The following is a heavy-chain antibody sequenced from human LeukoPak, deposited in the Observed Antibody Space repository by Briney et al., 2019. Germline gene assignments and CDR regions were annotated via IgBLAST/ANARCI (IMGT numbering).Heavy chain of an antibody. Sequence: ASVRVSCKASGYTFTGYYIHWARQAPGQGPEGMGWNDTNSGGTNYAQKFQGRVTMTRDTSIKTAYMELSSLKSADTAVYFCARDRFGGTTVHWGQGTLVTVSS. J-gene: IGHJ4*02. V-gene: IGHV1-2*02. CDR3: ARDRFGGTTVH. CDR1: GYTFTGYY. D-gene: IGHD4-11*01. CDR2: NDTNSGGT.